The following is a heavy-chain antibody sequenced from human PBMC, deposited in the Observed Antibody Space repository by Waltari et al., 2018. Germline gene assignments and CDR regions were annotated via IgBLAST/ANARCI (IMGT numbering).Heavy chain of an antibody. V-gene: IGHV3-48*04. CDR1: GFTFSCYS. J-gene: IGHJ4*02. CDR2: ISSSSSTI. D-gene: IGHD6-13*01. Sequence: EVQLVESGGGLVQPGGSLRLSCAASGFTFSCYSMNWVRQAPGKGLEWVSYISSSSSTIYYADSVKGRFTISRDNAKNSLYLQMNSLRAEDTAVYYCARASAAAEDYWGQGTLVTVSS. CDR3: ARASAAAEDY.